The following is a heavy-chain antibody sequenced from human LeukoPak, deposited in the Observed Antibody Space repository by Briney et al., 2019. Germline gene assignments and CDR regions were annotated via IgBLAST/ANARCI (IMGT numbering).Heavy chain of an antibody. J-gene: IGHJ6*04. CDR1: GFTFSSYG. CDR2: MSSSGSTI. CDR3: AELGITLIGGV. V-gene: IGHV3-48*04. Sequence: RGSLRLSCAASGFTFSSYGMHWVRQAPGKGLEWVSYMSSSGSTIYYADSVKGRFTISRDNAKNSLYLQMNSLRAEDTAVYYCAELGITLIGGVWGKGTTVTISS. D-gene: IGHD3-10*02.